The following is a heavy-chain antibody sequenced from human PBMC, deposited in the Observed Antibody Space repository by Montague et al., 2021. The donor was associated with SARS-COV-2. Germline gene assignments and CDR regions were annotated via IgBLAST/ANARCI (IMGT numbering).Heavy chain of an antibody. V-gene: IGHV4-59*01. J-gene: IGHJ6*02. CDR3: ARSGGAYDYVWGSYLRSSTDYYMDV. Sequence: SETLSLTCTVSGGSISSYYWSWIRQPPGKGLEWIGYIYYSGSTNYNPSLKSRVTISVDTSKNQFSLKLSSVTAADTAVYYCARSGGAYDYVWGSYLRSSTDYYMDVWGQGTTVTVSS. CDR2: IYYSGST. D-gene: IGHD3-16*01. CDR1: GGSISSYY.